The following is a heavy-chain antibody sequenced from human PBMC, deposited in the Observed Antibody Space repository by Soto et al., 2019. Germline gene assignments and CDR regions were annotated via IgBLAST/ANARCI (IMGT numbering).Heavy chain of an antibody. CDR3: ARDTGDGTFDF. CDR2: INAGYGNT. V-gene: IGHV1-3*01. J-gene: IGHJ4*02. CDR1: GGTFSSYA. Sequence: ASVKVSCKASGGTFSSYAISWVRQAPGQGLEWMGWINAGYGNTKSSQKFRDRVTISRDTSASTAYMELTSLRSEDTAAYYCARDTGDGTFDFWGQGTLVTVSS. D-gene: IGHD7-27*01.